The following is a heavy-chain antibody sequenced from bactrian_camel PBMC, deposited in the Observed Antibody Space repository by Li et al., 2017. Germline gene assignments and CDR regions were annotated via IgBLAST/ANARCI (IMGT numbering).Heavy chain of an antibody. D-gene: IGHD4*01. J-gene: IGHJ4*01. Sequence: HVQLVESGGGSVQAGGSLRLSCTASGISFDDSDMAWYRQAPGTKCELVSTITSDGSTYYSDSVKGRFTISQDNAKNSVYLQMNNLKPEDTAVYHCAAIDVPIATMCSNYTQGTQVTVS. V-gene: IGHV3S53*01. CDR2: ITSDGST. CDR1: GISFDDSD.